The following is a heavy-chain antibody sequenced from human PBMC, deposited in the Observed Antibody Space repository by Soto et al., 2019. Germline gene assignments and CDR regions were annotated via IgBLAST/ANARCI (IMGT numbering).Heavy chain of an antibody. Sequence: QVPLVQSGAEVRNLGASGTVSGGSFGDSFNANYITWGGRAPGQGLRWMGWINPNGGVTKYAQKFQGWVSMTRDTSIRTVYMQLSRLRSDDTAVYYCARESGGATATLDYYYFYMDVWGTGTTVTVSS. V-gene: IGHV1-2*04. J-gene: IGHJ6*03. CDR3: ARESGGATATLDYYYFYMDV. CDR1: GDSFNANY. D-gene: IGHD5-12*01. CDR2: INPNGGVT.